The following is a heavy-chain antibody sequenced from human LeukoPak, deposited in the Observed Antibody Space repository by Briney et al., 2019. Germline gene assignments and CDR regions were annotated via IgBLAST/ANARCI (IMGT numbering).Heavy chain of an antibody. V-gene: IGHV4-34*01. Sequence: SETLSLTCAVYGGSFSGYYWSWIRQPPGKGLEWIGEINHSGSTNYNPSLKSRVTISVDTSKNQFSLKLSSVTAADTAVYYCASPGDYVGMWYDYWGQGTLVTVSS. CDR1: GGSFSGYY. CDR2: INHSGST. D-gene: IGHD4-17*01. CDR3: ASPGDYVGMWYDY. J-gene: IGHJ4*02.